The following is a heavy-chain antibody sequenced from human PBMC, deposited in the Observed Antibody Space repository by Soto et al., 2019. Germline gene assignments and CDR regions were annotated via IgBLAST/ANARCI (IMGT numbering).Heavy chain of an antibody. Sequence: ASVKVSCKASGGIFSSYAISWVRQAPGQGLEWMGGIIPIFGTANYAQKFQGRVTITADESTSTAYMELSSLRSEDTAVYYCASGPYYDILTGYLAQGYWGQGTLVTVSS. V-gene: IGHV1-69*13. J-gene: IGHJ4*02. CDR1: GGIFSSYA. CDR2: IIPIFGTA. D-gene: IGHD3-9*01. CDR3: ASGPYYDILTGYLAQGY.